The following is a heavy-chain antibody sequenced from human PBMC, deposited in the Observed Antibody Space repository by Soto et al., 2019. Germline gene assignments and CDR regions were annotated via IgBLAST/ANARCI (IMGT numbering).Heavy chain of an antibody. CDR1: GYTFTSFG. CDR3: ARAGVVITSFELLDY. D-gene: IGHD3-3*01. V-gene: IGHV1-69*13. Sequence: ASVKVSCKASGYTFTSFGISWVRQAPGQGLEWMGGIIPIFGTANYAQKFQGRVTITADESTSTAYMELSSLRSEDTAVYYCARAGVVITSFELLDYWGQGTLVTVSS. J-gene: IGHJ4*02. CDR2: IIPIFGTA.